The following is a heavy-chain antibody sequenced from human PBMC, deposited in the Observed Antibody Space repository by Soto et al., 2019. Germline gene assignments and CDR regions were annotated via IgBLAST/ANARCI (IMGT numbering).Heavy chain of an antibody. Sequence: EVQLLESGGGLVQPGGSLRLSCAASGLIFSNYVMSWVRQAPGKGLEWVSGISGSGGSTYYADSVKGRFTISRDNSENTLYLQMNSLRVDDTAVYFCAKVSRGGDYWGQGTLVTVSS. J-gene: IGHJ4*02. CDR3: AKVSRGGDY. D-gene: IGHD3-16*01. CDR1: GLIFSNYV. CDR2: ISGSGGST. V-gene: IGHV3-23*01.